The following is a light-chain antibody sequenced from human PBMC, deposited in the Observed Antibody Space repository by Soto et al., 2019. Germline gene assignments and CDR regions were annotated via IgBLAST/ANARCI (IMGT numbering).Light chain of an antibody. V-gene: IGKV1-9*01. CDR1: QGISSY. CDR2: GAS. Sequence: IQLTQSPSSLSASVGDRVTITCRASQGISSYLAWYQQKPGEAPKLLIYGASTLQSGVPSRFSGSGSGTDFTLTISSLQPEDFATYYCQQLNSYPRTFGPGTKVDIK. CDR3: QQLNSYPRT. J-gene: IGKJ3*01.